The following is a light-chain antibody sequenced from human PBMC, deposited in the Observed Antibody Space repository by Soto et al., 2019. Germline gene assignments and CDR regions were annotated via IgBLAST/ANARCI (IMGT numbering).Light chain of an antibody. Sequence: EIVMTQSPATPSVSPVERATPSCRASQSVSSNLAWYQQKPGQAPRLLIYDASNRATGIPARFSGSGSGTDFTLTISSLEPEDFAVYYCQQRSNWPPTFGQGTRLEIK. CDR2: DAS. CDR3: QQRSNWPPT. V-gene: IGKV3-11*01. J-gene: IGKJ5*01. CDR1: QSVSSN.